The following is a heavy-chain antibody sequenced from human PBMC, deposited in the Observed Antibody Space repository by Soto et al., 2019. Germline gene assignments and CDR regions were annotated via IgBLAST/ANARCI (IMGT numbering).Heavy chain of an antibody. J-gene: IGHJ6*02. V-gene: IGHV4-31*03. CDR3: ARGKAAHDYYYYGMDV. CDR1: SGSINSGAYY. D-gene: IGHD6-6*01. Sequence: SETLSLTCTVSSGSINSGAYYWSWIRQHPGKGLEWIAYIYNSATTHYNPSLKSRITISLDTSKNQFSLKLSSVTAADTAVYYCARGKAAHDYYYYGMDVWGQGTTVTVSS. CDR2: IYNSATT.